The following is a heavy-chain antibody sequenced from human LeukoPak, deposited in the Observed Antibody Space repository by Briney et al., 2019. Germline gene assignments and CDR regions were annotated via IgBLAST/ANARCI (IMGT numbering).Heavy chain of an antibody. D-gene: IGHD2-15*01. CDR3: AKDRGGSCYSHYFDY. Sequence: GGSLRLSCAASGFTFSSYGMHWVRQAPGKGLEWVAFIRYDGSNKYYADSVKGRFTISRDNSKNTLYLQMNSLRAEDTAVYYCAKDRGGSCYSHYFDYWGQGTLVTVSS. CDR2: IRYDGSNK. V-gene: IGHV3-30*02. J-gene: IGHJ4*02. CDR1: GFTFSSYG.